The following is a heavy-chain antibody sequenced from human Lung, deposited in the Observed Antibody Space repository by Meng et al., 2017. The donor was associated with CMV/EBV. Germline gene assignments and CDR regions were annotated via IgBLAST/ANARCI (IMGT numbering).Heavy chain of an antibody. J-gene: IGHJ4*02. Sequence: SXAASGFTLSSYAMSWVRQAPGKGLEWVSVIYSGGSSTYYADSVKGRFTISRDNSKNTLYLQMNSLRAEDTAVYYCAKVRGYCSSTSCSPLHYWGQGTXVTVSS. CDR1: GFTLSSYA. CDR2: IYSGGSST. D-gene: IGHD2-2*01. V-gene: IGHV3-23*03. CDR3: AKVRGYCSSTSCSPLHY.